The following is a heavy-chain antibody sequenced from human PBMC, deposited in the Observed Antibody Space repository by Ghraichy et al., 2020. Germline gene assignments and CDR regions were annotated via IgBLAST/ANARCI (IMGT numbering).Heavy chain of an antibody. CDR3: ARVGRTDFWSGYYKPPEMSWFDP. Sequence: SETLSLTCTVSGGSISSGDHFWSWIRQPPGKGLEWIGYIYYSGNSYYNPSLKSRVTLSVDTSKNQFSLRLSSVTAADTALYYCARVGRTDFWSGYYKPPEMSWFDPWGQGTLVTVSS. CDR2: IYYSGNS. V-gene: IGHV4-30-4*01. D-gene: IGHD3-3*01. CDR1: GGSISSGDHF. J-gene: IGHJ5*02.